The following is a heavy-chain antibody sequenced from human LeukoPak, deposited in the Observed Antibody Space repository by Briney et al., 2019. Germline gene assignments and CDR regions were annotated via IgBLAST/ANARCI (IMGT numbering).Heavy chain of an antibody. V-gene: IGHV5-10-1*01. CDR1: GYSFTSYR. J-gene: IGHJ4*02. CDR3: ASYSGRIDY. D-gene: IGHD5-12*01. CDR2: IDPSDSYT. Sequence: GESLQISGKGTGYSFTSYRISWLRRQPGKGLEWMGRIDPSDSYTNYSPSFQGHVTISADKSISTAYLQWSSLKASDTAMYYCASYSGRIDYWGQGTRVTVSS.